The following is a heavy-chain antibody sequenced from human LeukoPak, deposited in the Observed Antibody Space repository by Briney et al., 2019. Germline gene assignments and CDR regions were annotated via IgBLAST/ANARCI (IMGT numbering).Heavy chain of an antibody. CDR1: GFTFSGYA. Sequence: GGSLRLSCAASGFTFSGYAMSWVRQAPGKGLEWVSAISGSGGSTYYADSVKGRFTISRDNSKNTLYLQMNSLRAEDTAVYYCAATVTTDPYYYGMDVWGQGTTVTVSS. CDR3: AATVTTDPYYYGMDV. CDR2: ISGSGGST. J-gene: IGHJ6*02. D-gene: IGHD4-17*01. V-gene: IGHV3-23*01.